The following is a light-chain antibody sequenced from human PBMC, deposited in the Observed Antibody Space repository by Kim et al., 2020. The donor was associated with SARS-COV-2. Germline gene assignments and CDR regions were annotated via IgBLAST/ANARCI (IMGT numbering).Light chain of an antibody. J-gene: IGKJ1*01. V-gene: IGKV1-39*01. CDR3: QQSYSSVWT. CDR1: QSISNY. CDR2: AAS. Sequence: DIQMTQSPSSLSASVGDRVTITCRASQSISNYLTWYQLKPGKAPKFLIYAASSLQSGVPSRFSGSGSGTDFTLTISSLQPEDFATYYCQQSYSSVWTFGQGTKVDIK.